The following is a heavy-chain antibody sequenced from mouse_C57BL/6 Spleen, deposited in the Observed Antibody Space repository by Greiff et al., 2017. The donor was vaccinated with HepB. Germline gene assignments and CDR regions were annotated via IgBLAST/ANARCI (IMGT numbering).Heavy chain of an antibody. CDR1: GYAFSSSW. CDR3: ARYGASSGYAFAY. D-gene: IGHD3-2*02. J-gene: IGHJ3*01. V-gene: IGHV1-82*01. CDR2: IYPGDGDT. Sequence: QVQLKQSGPELVKPGASVKISCKASGYAFSSSWMNWVKQRPGKGLEWIGRIYPGDGDTNYNGKFKGKATLTADKSSSTAYMQLSSLTSEDSAVYFCARYGASSGYAFAYWGQGTLVTVSA.